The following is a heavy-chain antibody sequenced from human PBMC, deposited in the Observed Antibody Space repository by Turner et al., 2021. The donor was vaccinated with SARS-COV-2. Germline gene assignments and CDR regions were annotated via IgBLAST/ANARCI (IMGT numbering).Heavy chain of an antibody. CDR2: FYKIGSI. J-gene: IGHJ6*02. D-gene: IGHD1-26*01. V-gene: IGHV4-59*08. CDR1: GGSISSKS. CDR3: ARHQGSASGYDHGMNV. Sequence: QVQLQESGPGLVKPSETLSLTSTVSGGSISSKSWSWIRQSPGRGLEWIGYFYKIGSIDYNPTLRSRVTISVDTSKNQLSLNLISVTAADTAVYYCARHQGSASGYDHGMNVWGQGTAVIVSS.